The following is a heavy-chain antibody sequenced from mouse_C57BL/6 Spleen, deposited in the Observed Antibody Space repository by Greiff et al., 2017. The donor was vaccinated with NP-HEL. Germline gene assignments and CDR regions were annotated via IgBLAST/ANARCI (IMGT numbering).Heavy chain of an antibody. D-gene: IGHD4-1*01. V-gene: IGHV1-55*01. CDR2: IYPGSGST. J-gene: IGHJ2*01. CDR3: ARVTGTGNYFDY. Sequence: VQLQQPGAELVKPGASVKMSCKASGYTFTSYWITWVKQRPGQGLEWIGDIYPGSGSTNYNEKFKSKATLTVDTSSSTAYMQLSSLTSEDSAVYYCARVTGTGNYFDYWGQGTTLTVSS. CDR1: GYTFTSYW.